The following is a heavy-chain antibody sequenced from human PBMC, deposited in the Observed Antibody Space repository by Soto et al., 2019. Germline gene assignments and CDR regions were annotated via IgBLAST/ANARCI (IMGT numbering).Heavy chain of an antibody. J-gene: IGHJ3*02. CDR1: GYTFTSYA. D-gene: IGHD6-13*01. CDR3: ARDKPYPGYSSSWYFHI. CDR2: INAGNGNT. Sequence: ASVKVSCKASGYTFTSYAVHWVRQAPGQRLEWMGWINAGNGNTKYSQKFQGRVTITRDTSASTAYMELSSLRSEETAVYYCARDKPYPGYSSSWYFHIWGQGTMVTVSS. V-gene: IGHV1-3*01.